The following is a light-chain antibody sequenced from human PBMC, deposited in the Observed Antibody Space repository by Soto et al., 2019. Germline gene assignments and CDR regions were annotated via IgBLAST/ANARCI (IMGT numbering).Light chain of an antibody. J-gene: IGLJ1*01. CDR1: SSNIGAGYD. V-gene: IGLV1-40*01. CDR2: DNS. CDR3: QSYDSSLHYV. Sequence: QSVLTQPPSVSGAPGQRVTISCTGSSSNIGAGYDVHWYQQLPGTAPKLLIYDNSNRPSGVPDRFSGSKSGTSASLAITGLQAEDEADYCCQSYDSSLHYVFGTGTKVTVL.